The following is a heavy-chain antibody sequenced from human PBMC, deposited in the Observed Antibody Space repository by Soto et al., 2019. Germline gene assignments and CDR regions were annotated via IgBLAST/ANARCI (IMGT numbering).Heavy chain of an antibody. J-gene: IGHJ4*02. D-gene: IGHD6-19*01. Sequence: PSETLSLTCTVSGGSISSYYWSWIRQPPGKGLEWIGYIYYSGSTNYNPSLKSRVTISVDTSKNQFSLKLSSVTAADTAVYYCARAMRSSGWYDHYFDYWGQGTLVTVSS. V-gene: IGHV4-59*01. CDR3: ARAMRSSGWYDHYFDY. CDR2: IYYSGST. CDR1: GGSISSYY.